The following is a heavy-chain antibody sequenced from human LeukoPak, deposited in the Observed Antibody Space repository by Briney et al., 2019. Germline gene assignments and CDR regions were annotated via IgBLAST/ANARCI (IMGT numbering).Heavy chain of an antibody. J-gene: IGHJ4*02. CDR2: ISSSSSYI. Sequence: PGGSLRLSCAASGFTFSSYAMNWVRQAPGKGLEWVSSISSSSSYIYYADSVKGRFTISRDNAKNSLYLQMNSLRAEDTAVYYCALSGYSSSWRLDYWGQGTLVTVSS. D-gene: IGHD6-13*01. CDR3: ALSGYSSSWRLDY. V-gene: IGHV3-21*01. CDR1: GFTFSSYA.